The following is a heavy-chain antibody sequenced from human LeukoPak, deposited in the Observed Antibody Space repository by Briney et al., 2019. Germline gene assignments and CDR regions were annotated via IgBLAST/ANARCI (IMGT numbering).Heavy chain of an antibody. V-gene: IGHV3-23*01. Sequence: PGGGLRLSCAGSGFTLSSYALSWGRPGPGEGVGWGSAISGSGGSTYYADSVKGRFTISRDNSKNTLYLQMNSLRAEDTAVYYCAKDSRGIIAARQPPLGYWGQGTLVTVSS. J-gene: IGHJ4*02. CDR1: GFTLSSYA. CDR2: ISGSGGST. D-gene: IGHD6-6*01. CDR3: AKDSRGIIAARQPPLGY.